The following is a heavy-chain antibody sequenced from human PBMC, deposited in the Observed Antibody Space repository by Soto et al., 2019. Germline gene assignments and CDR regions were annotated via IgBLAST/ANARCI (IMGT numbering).Heavy chain of an antibody. CDR2: INIDGSST. CDR3: ARAGIRHDYGSY. V-gene: IGHV3-74*01. Sequence: PGGSLRLSCAASGFTFSSYWMHWVRQAPGKGLVWVSRINIDGSSTSYADSVKGRFTLSRDNAKNTLYLQMNSLRAEDTAVYYCARAGIRHDYGSYWGQGTLVTAPQ. D-gene: IGHD5-12*01. CDR1: GFTFSSYW. J-gene: IGHJ4*02.